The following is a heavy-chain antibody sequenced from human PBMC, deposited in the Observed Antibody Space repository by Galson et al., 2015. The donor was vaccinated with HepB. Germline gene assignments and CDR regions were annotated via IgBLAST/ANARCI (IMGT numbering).Heavy chain of an antibody. J-gene: IGHJ3*02. D-gene: IGHD6-19*01. CDR3: ARGGIAVAQNRGDVAFDI. Sequence: SVKVSCKASGGTFSSYAISWVRQAPGQGLEWMGGIIPIFGTANYAQKFQGRVAITADESTSTAYMELSSLRSEDTAVYYCARGGIAVAQNRGDVAFDIWGQGTMVTVSS. CDR1: GGTFSSYA. V-gene: IGHV1-69*13. CDR2: IIPIFGTA.